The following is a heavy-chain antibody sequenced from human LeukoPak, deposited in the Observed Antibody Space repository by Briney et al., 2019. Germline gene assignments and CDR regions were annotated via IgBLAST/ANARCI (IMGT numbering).Heavy chain of an antibody. J-gene: IGHJ4*02. D-gene: IGHD3/OR15-3a*01. CDR3: ARTGNFDY. V-gene: IGHV3-43*02. CDR2: ITGDGTGT. Sequence: GGPLRLSCAASGFTFDDFAMHWVRQVPGKGLEWVSLITGDGTGTYYADSVKGRSTISRDNIRNSLYLHMNSLRTEDTAFYYCARTGNFDYWGQGTLVTVSS. CDR1: GFTFDDFA.